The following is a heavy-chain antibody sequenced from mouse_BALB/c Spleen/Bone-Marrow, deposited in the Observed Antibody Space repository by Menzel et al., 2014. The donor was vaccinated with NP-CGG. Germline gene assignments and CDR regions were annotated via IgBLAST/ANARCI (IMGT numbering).Heavy chain of an antibody. V-gene: IGHV1-83*01. CDR1: GFTFTDYV. CDR2: IYPGSGDT. J-gene: IGHJ4*01. Sequence: VQLQQSGPELVKPGASVKMPCTASGFTFTDYVINWVKQRTGQGLEWIGEIYPGSGDTYYNEKFKAKATLTADKSSNTVHMQLSSLTSEDSVVYFCARSRVPYFALDYWGQGTSVTVSS. CDR3: ARSRVPYFALDY.